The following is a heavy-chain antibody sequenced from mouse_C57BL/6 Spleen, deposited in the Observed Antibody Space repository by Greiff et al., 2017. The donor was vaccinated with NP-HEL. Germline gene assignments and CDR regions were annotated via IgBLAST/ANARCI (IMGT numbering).Heavy chain of an antibody. CDR2: IHPSDSDT. J-gene: IGHJ2*01. Sequence: QVQLKESGAELVKPGASVKVSCKASGYTFTSYWMHWVKQRPGQGLEWIGRIHPSDSDTNYNQKFKGKATLTVDKSSSTAYMQLSSLTSEDSAVYYCAIWGTTVVASYYFDYWGQGTTLTVSS. V-gene: IGHV1-74*01. D-gene: IGHD1-1*01. CDR1: GYTFTSYW. CDR3: AIWGTTVVASYYFDY.